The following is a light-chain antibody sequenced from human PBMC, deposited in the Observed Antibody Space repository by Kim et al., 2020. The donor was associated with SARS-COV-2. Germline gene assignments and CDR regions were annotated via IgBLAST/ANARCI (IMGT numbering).Light chain of an antibody. CDR2: KDS. J-gene: IGLJ3*02. CDR3: QSADSSGTSLV. Sequence: SYELTQPPSVSVSPGQTARITCSGDALPKQYAYWYQQKPGQAPVLVIYKDSERPSGIPERFSGFSSGTTVTLTISGVQAEDEADYYCQSADSSGTSLVFGGGTQLTVL. V-gene: IGLV3-25*03. CDR1: ALPKQY.